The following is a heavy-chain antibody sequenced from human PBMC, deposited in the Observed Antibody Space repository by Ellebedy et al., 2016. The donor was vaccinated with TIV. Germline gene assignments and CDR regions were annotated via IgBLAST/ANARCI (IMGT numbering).Heavy chain of an antibody. Sequence: AASVKVSCKASGYTFTGYYMHWVRQAPGQGLEWMGWINPNSGGTNYAQKLQGRVTMTTDTSTSTAYMELRSLRSDDTAVYYCARDFAPVVPAAMDAFDIWGQGTMVTVSS. J-gene: IGHJ3*02. CDR1: GYTFTGYY. V-gene: IGHV1-2*02. CDR3: ARDFAPVVPAAMDAFDI. D-gene: IGHD2-2*01. CDR2: INPNSGGT.